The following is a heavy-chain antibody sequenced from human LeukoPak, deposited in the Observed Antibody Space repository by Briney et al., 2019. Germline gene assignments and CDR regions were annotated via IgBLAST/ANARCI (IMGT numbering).Heavy chain of an antibody. D-gene: IGHD2-2*01. CDR3: ARQGRGYCSSTSCYLLDY. J-gene: IGHJ4*02. CDR1: GGSTSSGGYY. Sequence: SETLSLTCTVSGGSTSSGGYYWSWIRQHPGKGLEWIGYIYYSGSTNYNPSLKSRVTISVDTSKNQFSLKLSSVTAADAAVYYCARQGRGYCSSTSCYLLDYWGQGTLVTVSS. CDR2: IYYSGST. V-gene: IGHV4-61*08.